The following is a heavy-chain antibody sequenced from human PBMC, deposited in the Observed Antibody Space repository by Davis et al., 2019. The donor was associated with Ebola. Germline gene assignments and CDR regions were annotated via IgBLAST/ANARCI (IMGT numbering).Heavy chain of an antibody. Sequence: SVTVSCKASGYTFTSYDINWVRQATGQGLEWMGWMNPNSGNTGFAQKFQGRVTMTRNISITTAYLELSSLGSEDTAVYYCARRVGARSGFGNWGQGTLVTVSS. CDR3: ARRVGARSGFGN. D-gene: IGHD1-26*01. V-gene: IGHV1-8*01. CDR1: GYTFTSYD. CDR2: MNPNSGNT. J-gene: IGHJ4*02.